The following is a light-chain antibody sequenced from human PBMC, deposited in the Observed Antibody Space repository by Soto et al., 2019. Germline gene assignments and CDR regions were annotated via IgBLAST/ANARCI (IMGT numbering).Light chain of an antibody. CDR3: SSYATSSTYV. CDR2: DVS. CDR1: SSDVGRYNY. J-gene: IGLJ1*01. Sequence: LTQPASVSGSPGQSITISCTGTSSDVGRYNYVSWYQQHPGKAPKLMIYDVSNRPSGVSNRFSGSKSGNTASLTISGLQAEDEADYYCSSYATSSTYVFGTGTKVTVL. V-gene: IGLV2-14*01.